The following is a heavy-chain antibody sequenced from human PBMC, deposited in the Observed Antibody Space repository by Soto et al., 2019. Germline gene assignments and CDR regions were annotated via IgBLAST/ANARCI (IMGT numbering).Heavy chain of an antibody. J-gene: IGHJ5*02. CDR2: IYYSGST. CDR1: GGSISSINW. Sequence: QVHLQESGPGLVKPSGTLSLTCGVSGGSISSINWWSWVRQTPGKGLEWIGGIYYSGSTNNNPSLTSRVTMSIDKSKNHFFLTLTSVTAADTALYYCARSSGVSATKGFDAWGQGTLVTVSS. V-gene: IGHV4-4*02. D-gene: IGHD3-10*01. CDR3: ARSSGVSATKGFDA.